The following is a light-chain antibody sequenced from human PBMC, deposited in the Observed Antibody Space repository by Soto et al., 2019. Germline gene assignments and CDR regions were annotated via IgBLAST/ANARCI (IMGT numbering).Light chain of an antibody. CDR1: QSVLHGSNSKNY. Sequence: DIVMTQSPDSLAVSLGERATINCKSSQSVLHGSNSKNYLAWYQQKPGQPPKLLIYWASTRESGVPDRFSGSGSATGFTLTISSLQAEDVAVYYCQQYYTSALTFSGGTKVDI. V-gene: IGKV4-1*01. CDR2: WAS. J-gene: IGKJ4*01. CDR3: QQYYTSALT.